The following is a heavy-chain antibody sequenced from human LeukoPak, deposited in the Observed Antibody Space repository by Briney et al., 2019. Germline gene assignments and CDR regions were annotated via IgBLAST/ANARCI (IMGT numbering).Heavy chain of an antibody. D-gene: IGHD5-24*01. CDR2: IYYGGSTSGST. Sequence: PSETLSLTCSVSGGPIRSYYWSWLRQPPGKGLERKGLEWIGYIYYGGSTSGSTNYNPSLKSRVTISVDTSKNQLSLKLNSVTAADTAVYYCARGQLGDACNFEYWGQGTVVTVSS. CDR3: ARGQLGDACNFEY. V-gene: IGHV4-59*01. CDR1: GGPIRSYY. J-gene: IGHJ4*02.